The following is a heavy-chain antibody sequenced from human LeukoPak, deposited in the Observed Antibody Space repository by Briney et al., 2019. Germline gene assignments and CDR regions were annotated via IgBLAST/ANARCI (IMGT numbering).Heavy chain of an antibody. V-gene: IGHV3-30*04. J-gene: IGHJ3*02. CDR1: GFTFSSYA. CDR2: ISYDGSNK. Sequence: GGSLRLSCAASGFTFSSYAMHWVRQAPGKGLEWVAVISYDGSNKYYADSVKGRFTISRDNSKNTLYLQMNSLRAEDAAVYYCAREPYYDILTRYAFDNWGQGTMVTVSS. D-gene: IGHD3-9*01. CDR3: AREPYYDILTRYAFDN.